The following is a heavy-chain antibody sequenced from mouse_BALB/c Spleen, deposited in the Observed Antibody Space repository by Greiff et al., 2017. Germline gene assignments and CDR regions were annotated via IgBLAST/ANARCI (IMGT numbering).Heavy chain of an antibody. D-gene: IGHD1-1*01. Sequence: EVHLVESGPGLVKPSQSLSLTCTVTGYSITSDYAWNWIRQFPGNKLEWMGYISYSGSTSYNPSLKSRISITRDTSKNQFFLQLNSVTTEDTATYYCARSEYYGSGFAYWGQGTLVTVSA. CDR3: ARSEYYGSGFAY. V-gene: IGHV3-2*02. J-gene: IGHJ3*01. CDR1: GYSITSDYA. CDR2: ISYSGST.